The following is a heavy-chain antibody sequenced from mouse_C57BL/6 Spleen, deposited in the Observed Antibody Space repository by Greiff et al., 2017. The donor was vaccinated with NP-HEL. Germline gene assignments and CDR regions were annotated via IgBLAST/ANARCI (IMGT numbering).Heavy chain of an antibody. V-gene: IGHV5-9*01. D-gene: IGHD1-2*01. CDR3: ARHRDEYGYYFDY. CDR1: GFTFSSYP. Sequence: EVNLVESGGGLVKPGGSLKLSCAASGFTFSSYPMSWVRQTPAKRLEWVATISGGGGNTYYPDSVKGRFTISRDNAKNTLYLQMSRLRSEDTALYYCARHRDEYGYYFDYWGQGTTLTVSS. J-gene: IGHJ2*01. CDR2: ISGGGGNT.